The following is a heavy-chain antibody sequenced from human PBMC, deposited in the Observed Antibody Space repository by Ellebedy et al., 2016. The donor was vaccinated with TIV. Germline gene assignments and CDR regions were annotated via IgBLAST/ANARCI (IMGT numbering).Heavy chain of an antibody. D-gene: IGHD6-19*01. V-gene: IGHV1-18*01. CDR1: GYSFIKHR. Sequence: ASVKVSCXASGYSFIKHRISWVRQAPGQGLEWMGWISPYNSVTDYAQKFQGRVSMTIDTSTGTAYMELRSLTSDDTAVYYCARDQRQWLIDAFDIWGQGTKVTVSS. CDR2: ISPYNSVT. J-gene: IGHJ3*02. CDR3: ARDQRQWLIDAFDI.